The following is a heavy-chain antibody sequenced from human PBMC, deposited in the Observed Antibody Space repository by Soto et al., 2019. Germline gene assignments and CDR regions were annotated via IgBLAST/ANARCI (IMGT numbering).Heavy chain of an antibody. V-gene: IGHV4-31*03. CDR2: ISYTGAT. CDR3: ARGGPVSVSPAWQLLGYFDY. D-gene: IGHD2-15*01. Sequence: QVHLQESGPGQVRPSQTLSLSCSVSGGSISRGAYFWTWIRQFPGKGLEWIAYISYTGATYYNPSLKSRVTILADPSKNQFSLKLNFVTSADTAVYYCARGGPVSVSPAWQLLGYFDYWGQGTLVTVSS. J-gene: IGHJ4*02. CDR1: GGSISRGAYF.